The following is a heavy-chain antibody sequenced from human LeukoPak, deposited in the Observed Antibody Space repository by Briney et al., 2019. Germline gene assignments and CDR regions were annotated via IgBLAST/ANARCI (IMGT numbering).Heavy chain of an antibody. D-gene: IGHD3-3*01. CDR1: GGSISGRSYY. J-gene: IGHJ5*02. CDR2: IYYSGST. V-gene: IGHV4-31*03. Sequence: SETLSLTCTVSGGSISGRSYYWGWIRQHPGKGLEWIGYIYYSGSTYYNPSLKSRVTISVDTSKNQFSLKLSSVTAADTAVYYCARAGSYDFWSGPLSHYNWFDPWGQGTLVTVSS. CDR3: ARAGSYDFWSGPLSHYNWFDP.